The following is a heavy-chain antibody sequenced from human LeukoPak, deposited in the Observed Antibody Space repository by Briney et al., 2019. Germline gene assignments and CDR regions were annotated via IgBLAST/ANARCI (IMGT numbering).Heavy chain of an antibody. Sequence: PGGSLRLSCAASGFTFSSDAMSWVRQASGKGLEWVAVIGPDGNNIHYADSVKGRFTISRDNSKNTVYLQMNSLRGDDTAVYYCAKGDYGDSSYYYYGMDVWGQGTMVTVSS. D-gene: IGHD2-21*02. CDR3: AKGDYGDSSYYYYGMDV. CDR2: IGPDGNNI. J-gene: IGHJ6*02. CDR1: GFTFSSDA. V-gene: IGHV3-23*01.